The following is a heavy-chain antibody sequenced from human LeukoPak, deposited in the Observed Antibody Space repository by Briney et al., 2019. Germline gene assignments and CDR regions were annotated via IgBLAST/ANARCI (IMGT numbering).Heavy chain of an antibody. J-gene: IGHJ4*02. V-gene: IGHV4-59*12. Sequence: SETLSLTCTVSGGSISSYYWSWIRQPPGKGLEWIGYIYYSGSTNYNPSLKSRVTISVDTSKNQFSLKLSSVTAADTAVYYCARVSAAGTIYYFDYWGQGTLVTVSS. D-gene: IGHD6-13*01. CDR1: GGSISSYY. CDR3: ARVSAAGTIYYFDY. CDR2: IYYSGST.